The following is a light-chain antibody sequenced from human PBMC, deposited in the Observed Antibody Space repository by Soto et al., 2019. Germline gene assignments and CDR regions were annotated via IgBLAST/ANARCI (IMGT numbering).Light chain of an antibody. CDR3: SSYTSINTQL. Sequence: QSALTQPASVSGSPGQSITISCTGTSSDIGDCNYVSWYQHHPGKAPRLVIYEVTSRPSGVSNRFSGSKSDNTASLTISGLQAEDEAYYYCSSYTSINTQLFGGGTKLTVL. CDR2: EVT. CDR1: SSDIGDCNY. J-gene: IGLJ3*02. V-gene: IGLV2-14*01.